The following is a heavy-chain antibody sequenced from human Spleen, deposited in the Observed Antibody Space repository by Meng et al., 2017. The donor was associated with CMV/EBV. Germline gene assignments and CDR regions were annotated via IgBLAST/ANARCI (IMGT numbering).Heavy chain of an antibody. D-gene: IGHD6-13*01. CDR3: ARHIHSSPLAAAGKEVSYYGMDV. J-gene: IGHJ6*02. V-gene: IGHV5-51*01. Sequence: GGSLRLSCPGSGYSFTSYWIGWVRQMPGKVLEWMGFIYPGDSDTRYSPFFQGQVTITADKTISTAYLKWSSLKASDTAMYDCARHIHSSPLAAAGKEVSYYGMDVWGQGTTVTVSS. CDR1: GYSFTSYW. CDR2: IYPGDSDT.